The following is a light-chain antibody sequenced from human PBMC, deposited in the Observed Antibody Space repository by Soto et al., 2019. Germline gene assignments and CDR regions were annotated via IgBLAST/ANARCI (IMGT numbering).Light chain of an antibody. Sequence: EIGMTQSPAFLSVSPRERATLSCRASRSISRNLAWYQQKPGQAPRLLISAASPSATGLPARFSGSGSGTQFTLTISSPLSEDFAVYSRQQYNNWSLTFGQGTKVDIK. V-gene: IGKV3-15*01. CDR1: RSISRN. J-gene: IGKJ1*01. CDR3: QQYNNWSLT. CDR2: AAS.